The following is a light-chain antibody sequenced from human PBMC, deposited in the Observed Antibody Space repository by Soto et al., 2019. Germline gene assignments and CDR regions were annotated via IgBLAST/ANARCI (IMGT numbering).Light chain of an antibody. J-gene: IGLJ2*01. CDR3: SSYGGSNNFVV. Sequence: QSVLTQPPSASGSPGQSVTISCTGTSSDIGDYNYVSWYQQHPGKAPKLMIYEVTKRPSGVPDRFSGSKSGNTASLTVSGLQAEDEADYYCSSYGGSNNFVVFGGRTKLTVL. CDR1: SSDIGDYNY. V-gene: IGLV2-8*01. CDR2: EVT.